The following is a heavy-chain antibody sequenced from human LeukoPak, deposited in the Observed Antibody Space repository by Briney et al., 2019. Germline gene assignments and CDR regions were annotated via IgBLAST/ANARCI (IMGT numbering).Heavy chain of an antibody. CDR3: ARVAYDFWSGYYRPYYMDV. CDR1: GYTLTELS. J-gene: IGHJ6*03. CDR2: FDPEDGET. Sequence: ASVKVSCKVSGYTLTELSMHWVRQAPGKGLEWMGGFDPEDGETIYAQKFQGRVTMTEDTSTDTAYMELSSLRSEDTAVYYCARVAYDFWSGYYRPYYMDVWGKGTTVTVSS. V-gene: IGHV1-24*01. D-gene: IGHD3-3*01.